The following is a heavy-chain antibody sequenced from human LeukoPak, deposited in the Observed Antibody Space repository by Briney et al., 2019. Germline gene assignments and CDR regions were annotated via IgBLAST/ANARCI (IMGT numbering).Heavy chain of an antibody. J-gene: IGHJ4*02. CDR2: IKYDGSEK. Sequence: GGSLRLSCGASGFSFSYYWMTWVRQSPRKGLEWVANIKYDGSEKYYVDSVKGRFTISRDNAKNSLYLQMNSLRAEDTAVYYCARVPDYDFWSGVDFDYWGQGTLVTVSS. CDR3: ARVPDYDFWSGVDFDY. V-gene: IGHV3-7*01. D-gene: IGHD3-3*01. CDR1: GFSFSYYW.